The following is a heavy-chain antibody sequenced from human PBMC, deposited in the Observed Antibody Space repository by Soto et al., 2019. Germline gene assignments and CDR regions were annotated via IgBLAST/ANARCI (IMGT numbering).Heavy chain of an antibody. J-gene: IGHJ6*02. Sequence: QVQLVESGGGVVQPGRSLRLSCAASGFTFSSYGMHWVRQAPGKGLEWEAVISYDGSNKYYADSVKGRFTISRDNSKNTLYLQMNSLRAEDTAVYYFPKDPDTAINRRWYYGMDVWGQGTTVTGSS. CDR1: GFTFSSYG. V-gene: IGHV3-30*18. CDR2: ISYDGSNK. D-gene: IGHD5-18*01. CDR3: PKDPDTAINRRWYYGMDV.